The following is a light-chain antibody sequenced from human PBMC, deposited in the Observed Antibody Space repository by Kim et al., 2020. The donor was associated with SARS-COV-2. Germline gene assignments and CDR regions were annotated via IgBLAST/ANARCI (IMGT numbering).Light chain of an antibody. J-gene: IGLJ1*01. CDR3: QAWDSSTAI. CDR2: QDS. V-gene: IGLV3-1*01. CDR1: KLGDKY. Sequence: SYELTQPPSVSVSPGQTASITCSGDKLGDKYACWYQQKPGQSPVLVIYQDSKRPSGIPERFSGSNSGNTATLTISGTQAMDEADYYCQAWDSSTAIFGTGTEGTVL.